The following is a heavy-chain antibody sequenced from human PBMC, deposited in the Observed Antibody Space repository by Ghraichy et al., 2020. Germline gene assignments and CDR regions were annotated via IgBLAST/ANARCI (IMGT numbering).Heavy chain of an antibody. D-gene: IGHD3-10*01. Sequence: GVLRLSCAASGFTFNTYWMTWVRQAPGKGLEWVANIKQDGSETYYVDSVKGRFSISRDNAKNSLYLQMNSLRAEDTAVYYCARGGRLVRGGRTETRYYGMDVWGQGTTVTVSS. CDR2: IKQDGSET. CDR3: ARGGRLVRGGRTETRYYGMDV. J-gene: IGHJ6*02. CDR1: GFTFNTYW. V-gene: IGHV3-7*03.